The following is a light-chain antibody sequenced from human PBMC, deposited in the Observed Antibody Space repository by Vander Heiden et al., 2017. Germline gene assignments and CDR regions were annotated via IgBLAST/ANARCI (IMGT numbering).Light chain of an antibody. CDR3: QQSYSTPGT. CDR1: QIISSY. CDR2: AAS. V-gene: IGKV1-39*01. J-gene: IGKJ3*01. Sequence: IQMTQSPSSLSASVVDRVTITCRASQIISSYFNWYQQKPGKAPKLLIYAASSLQSGVPSRFSGSGCGTDFTLTISRLPPEDFATYYCQQSYSTPGTFGHGTQVDIK.